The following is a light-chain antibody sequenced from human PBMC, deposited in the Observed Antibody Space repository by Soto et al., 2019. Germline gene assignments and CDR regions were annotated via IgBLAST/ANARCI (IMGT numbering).Light chain of an antibody. Sequence: DIVLTQSPDSLAVSLGERATINCKSSQSVLYSSSNKNTLAWYQQKPGQPPKLLIYWASTRESGIPDRVSGSGSGTDFTLTISSLQAEDVAVYYCQQYYGTPWTFGQGTKVEIK. CDR3: QQYYGTPWT. J-gene: IGKJ1*01. V-gene: IGKV4-1*01. CDR2: WAS. CDR1: QSVLYSSSNKNT.